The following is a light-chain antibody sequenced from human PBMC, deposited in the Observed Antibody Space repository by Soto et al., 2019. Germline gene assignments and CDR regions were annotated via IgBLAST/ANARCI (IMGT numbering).Light chain of an antibody. Sequence: EIVMTQSPATLSVSPGARATLSCRASQSVGSNLAWYQQKPGQAPRLLIYGASTRATGIPARFSGSGSGTEFTLTISSLQSEDFAVYYCQQYNNCPPEYSFGQGTKLEIK. CDR2: GAS. J-gene: IGKJ2*01. V-gene: IGKV3-15*01. CDR1: QSVGSN. CDR3: QQYNNCPPEYS.